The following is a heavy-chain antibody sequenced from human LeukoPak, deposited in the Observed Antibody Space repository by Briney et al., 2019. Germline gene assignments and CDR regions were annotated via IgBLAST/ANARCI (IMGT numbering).Heavy chain of an antibody. Sequence: GGSLRLSCAASGFTLSSYAMSWVRQAPGKGLEWVSAMSGSGGYTNHADSVKGRFTISRDNSKNTLHLQMNSLRAEDTAVYYCAKSNTDHYYMDVWGKGTTVTVSS. D-gene: IGHD2/OR15-2a*01. CDR1: GFTLSSYA. CDR2: MSGSGGYT. J-gene: IGHJ6*03. CDR3: AKSNTDHYYMDV. V-gene: IGHV3-23*01.